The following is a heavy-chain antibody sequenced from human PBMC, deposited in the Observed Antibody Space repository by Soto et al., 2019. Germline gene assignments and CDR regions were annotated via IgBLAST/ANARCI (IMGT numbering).Heavy chain of an antibody. J-gene: IGHJ6*02. CDR3: AKGTQFFYYYAMDV. CDR1: GFTFSSYG. V-gene: IGHV3-23*01. Sequence: ELQLLESGGGLAQPGGSLRLSCAAPGFTFSSYGMNWVRQAPGKGLEWVSALSGSGDTTYYADSVRGRFSISRDNSKNTLYLQMSSLRGEDTAVYYCAKGTQFFYYYAMDVWGQGTTVTVSS. CDR2: LSGSGDTT.